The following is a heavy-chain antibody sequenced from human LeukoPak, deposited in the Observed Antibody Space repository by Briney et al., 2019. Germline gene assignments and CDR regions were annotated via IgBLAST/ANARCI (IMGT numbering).Heavy chain of an antibody. J-gene: IGHJ6*03. CDR2: ISYDGSNK. D-gene: IGHD3-10*01. V-gene: IGHV3-30*18. CDR1: GFTFSSYG. CDR3: AKSGKSYGSGSYYNDLSYYYYMDV. Sequence: GGSLRLSCAASGFTFSSYGMHWVRQAPGKGLEWVAVISYDGSNKYYADSVKGRFTISRDNSKNTLYLQMNSLRAEDTAVYYCAKSGKSYGSGSYYNDLSYYYYMDVWGKGTTVTVSS.